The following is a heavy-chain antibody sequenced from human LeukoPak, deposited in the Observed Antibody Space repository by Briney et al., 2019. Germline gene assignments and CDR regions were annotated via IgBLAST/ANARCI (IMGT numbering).Heavy chain of an antibody. CDR3: ARDRGSGSYWYFDY. Sequence: GSLRLSCAASGFTFSSYSMNWVRQAPGKGLEWVSAISGSGGSTYYADSVKGRFTISRDNSKNTLYLQMNSLRTDDTAVYYCARDRGSGSYWYFDYWGQGTLVTVSS. CDR2: ISGSGGST. J-gene: IGHJ4*02. D-gene: IGHD3-10*01. CDR1: GFTFSSYS. V-gene: IGHV3-23*01.